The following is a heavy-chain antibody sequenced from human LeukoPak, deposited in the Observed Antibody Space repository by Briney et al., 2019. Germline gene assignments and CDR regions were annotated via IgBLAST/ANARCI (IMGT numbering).Heavy chain of an antibody. J-gene: IGHJ3*02. CDR1: GFTFSSYS. CDR3: ARGDYGDYVGAFDI. CDR2: ISSSSSYI. D-gene: IGHD4-17*01. Sequence: GGSLRLSCAASGFTFSSYSMNWVRQAPGKGLEWVSSISSSSSYIYYADSVKGRFTISRDNAKNSLYLQMNSLRAEDTAVYYCARGDYGDYVGAFDIWGQGTMVTVSS. V-gene: IGHV3-21*01.